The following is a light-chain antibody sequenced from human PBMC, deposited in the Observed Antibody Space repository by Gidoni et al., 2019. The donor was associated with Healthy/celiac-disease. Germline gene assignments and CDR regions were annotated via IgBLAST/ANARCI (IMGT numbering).Light chain of an antibody. J-gene: IGKJ4*01. CDR3: RQSYSTPRGLT. CDR2: AAS. Sequence: SQMTQSPSSLSASVGDRVTITCRASQSISSYLNWYQQKPGKAPKLLIYAASSLQSGVPSRFSGSGSWTDFTLTISSLQPDEFAAYYCRQSYSTPRGLTFGGGTKVEIK. CDR1: QSISSY. V-gene: IGKV1-39*01.